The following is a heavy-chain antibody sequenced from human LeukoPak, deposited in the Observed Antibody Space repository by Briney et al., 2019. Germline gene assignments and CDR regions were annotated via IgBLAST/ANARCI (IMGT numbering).Heavy chain of an antibody. Sequence: ASVKVSCKASGYTFTGYYMHWVRQAPGQGLEWMGWINPNSGGTNYAQKFQGRVTMTRNTSISTAYMELSSLRSEDTAVYYCARDRTAYGMDVWGQGTTVTVSS. V-gene: IGHV1-2*02. D-gene: IGHD2-21*02. CDR1: GYTFTGYY. J-gene: IGHJ6*02. CDR2: INPNSGGT. CDR3: ARDRTAYGMDV.